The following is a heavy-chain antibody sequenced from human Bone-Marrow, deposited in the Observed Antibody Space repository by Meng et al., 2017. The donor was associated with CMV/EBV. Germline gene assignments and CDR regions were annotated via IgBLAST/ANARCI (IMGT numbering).Heavy chain of an antibody. D-gene: IGHD1-14*01. Sequence: SETLSLTCTVSGGSISSSSYYWGWIRQPPGKGLEWIGSIYYSGSTYYNPSLKSRVTISVDTSKNQFSLKLSSVTAAETAMYYCARESDRNRIELWGQGTLVTVSS. CDR1: GGSISSSSYY. J-gene: IGHJ1*01. CDR2: IYYSGST. CDR3: ARESDRNRIEL. V-gene: IGHV4-39*07.